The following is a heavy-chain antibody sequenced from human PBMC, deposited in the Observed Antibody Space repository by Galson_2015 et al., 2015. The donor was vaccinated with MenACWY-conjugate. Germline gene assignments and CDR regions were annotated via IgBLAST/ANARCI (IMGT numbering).Heavy chain of an antibody. V-gene: IGHV1-46*01. D-gene: IGHD1-26*01. Sequence: SVKVSCKASGYTFTTYYMHWVRQAPGQGLEWMGIIRPSGDDGTTYAQKFQGRVTMTRDTSTSTVYMDLSSLRSEDTAVYYCVREYRGGSFDYLGQGTLVTVSS. J-gene: IGHJ4*02. CDR2: IRPSGDDGT. CDR3: VREYRGGSFDY. CDR1: GYTFTTYY.